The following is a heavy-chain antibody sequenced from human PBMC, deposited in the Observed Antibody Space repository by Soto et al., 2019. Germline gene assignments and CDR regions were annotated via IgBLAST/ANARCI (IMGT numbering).Heavy chain of an antibody. Sequence: GESLKISCKGSGYTFTNYWIAWVRQMPGKGLEWMGITYPGDSETKYSPSFQGQVTISADKSISTAYLQWSSLKASDTAMYYCARGLEELRFLEWLIPAGDAFDIWGQGTMVTVSS. J-gene: IGHJ3*02. V-gene: IGHV5-51*01. CDR2: TYPGDSET. CDR3: ARGLEELRFLEWLIPAGDAFDI. D-gene: IGHD3-3*01. CDR1: GYTFTNYW.